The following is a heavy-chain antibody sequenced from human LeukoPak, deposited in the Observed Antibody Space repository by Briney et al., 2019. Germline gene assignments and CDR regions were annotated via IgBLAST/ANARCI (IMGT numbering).Heavy chain of an antibody. J-gene: IGHJ4*02. V-gene: IGHV4-38-2*02. Sequence: TSETLSLTCTVSGYSISSGYYWGWIRQPPGKGLEWIGSMYHSGSTNYNPSLKSRVTISVDTSKNQFSLKLSSVTAADTAVYYCARELYDYVWGSYRSAYYFDYWGQGTLVTVSS. CDR2: MYHSGST. CDR1: GYSISSGYY. CDR3: ARELYDYVWGSYRSAYYFDY. D-gene: IGHD3-16*02.